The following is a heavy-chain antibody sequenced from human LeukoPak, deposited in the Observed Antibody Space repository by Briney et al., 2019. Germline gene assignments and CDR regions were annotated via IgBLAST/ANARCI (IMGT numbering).Heavy chain of an antibody. CDR1: GGSFSDYY. V-gene: IGHV4-59*01. CDR3: ARGPGAHYDFWSGYRATDFDY. D-gene: IGHD3-3*01. Sequence: PSETLSLTCAVYGGSFSDYYWSWIRQPPGKGLEWIGYIYYSGSTNYNPSLKSRVTISVDTSKNQFSLKLSSVTAADTAVYYCARGPGAHYDFWSGYRATDFDYWGQGTLVTVSS. J-gene: IGHJ4*02. CDR2: IYYSGST.